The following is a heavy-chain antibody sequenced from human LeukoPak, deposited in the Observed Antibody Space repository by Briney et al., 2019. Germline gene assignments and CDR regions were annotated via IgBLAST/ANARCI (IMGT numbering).Heavy chain of an antibody. V-gene: IGHV1-18*01. Sequence: ASVKVSCKASGYTFINYGITWVRQAPGQGLEWMGWISVYNGNTNYAQILQDRVTMSTDTSTSTAYMDLTSLTSDDTAVYYCARGLGSLDHWGLGTLVTVSS. J-gene: IGHJ4*02. CDR1: GYTFINYG. CDR2: ISVYNGNT. D-gene: IGHD3-10*01. CDR3: ARGLGSLDH.